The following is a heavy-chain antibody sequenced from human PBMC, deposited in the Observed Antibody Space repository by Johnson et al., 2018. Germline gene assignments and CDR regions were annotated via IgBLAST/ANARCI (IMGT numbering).Heavy chain of an antibody. CDR1: GFTFSDHY. CDR3: ARDVGYYYSSGSPVGGY. CDR2: ISDKAHSYTT. Sequence: VQLVQSGGGLVQXGGSXRLXCVASGFTFSDHYMDWIRQAPGKGLEWVGRISDKAHSYTTEYAASAQGRFTISRDDSKNSLYLQMNSLRAEDTAVYYWARDVGYYYSSGSPVGGYWGQGTLVTVSS. J-gene: IGHJ4*02. D-gene: IGHD3-22*01. V-gene: IGHV3-72*01.